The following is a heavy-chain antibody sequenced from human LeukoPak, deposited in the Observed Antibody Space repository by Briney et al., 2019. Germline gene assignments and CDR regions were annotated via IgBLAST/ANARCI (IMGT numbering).Heavy chain of an antibody. V-gene: IGHV3-23*01. D-gene: IGHD6-25*01. Sequence: PGGSLRLSCAASGFTFSSYGMSWVRQAPGKGLEWVSTISGSDGSTYYTDSVKGRFTISRDNSKNTLYLQMNSLRAEDTAVYYCAKDRGGSGDYWGQGTLVTVSS. CDR2: ISGSDGST. CDR1: GFTFSSYG. CDR3: AKDRGGSGDY. J-gene: IGHJ4*02.